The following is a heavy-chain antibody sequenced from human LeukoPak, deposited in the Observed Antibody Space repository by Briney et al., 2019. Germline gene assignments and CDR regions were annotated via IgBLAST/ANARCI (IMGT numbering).Heavy chain of an antibody. CDR2: IGTSGSTK. D-gene: IGHD3-10*01. CDR3: ARGIGSGSYPYYYYYMDV. V-gene: IGHV3-48*03. Sequence: PGGSLRLSCAASGFTFSSYEMNWVRQAPGKGLEWVSYIGTSGSTKYYADSVKGRLTISRDNAKNSLNLQMNSLRAEDTAVYYCARGIGSGSYPYYYYYMDVWGKGTTVTVSS. CDR1: GFTFSSYE. J-gene: IGHJ6*03.